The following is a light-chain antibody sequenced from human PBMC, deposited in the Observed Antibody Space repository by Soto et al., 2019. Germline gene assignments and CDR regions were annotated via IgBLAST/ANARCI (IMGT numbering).Light chain of an antibody. CDR2: DVN. J-gene: IGLJ1*01. Sequence: QSVLTQPPPPARAPGQSVALSCTGTQSEVGGYNYVSWYQQHPGKAPKLMIYDVNKRPSGVPDRFSGSKSGNTASLTVSGLQAEDEADYYCSSYAGSTTFDVFGTGTKVTVL. V-gene: IGLV2-8*01. CDR3: SSYAGSTTFDV. CDR1: QSEVGGYNY.